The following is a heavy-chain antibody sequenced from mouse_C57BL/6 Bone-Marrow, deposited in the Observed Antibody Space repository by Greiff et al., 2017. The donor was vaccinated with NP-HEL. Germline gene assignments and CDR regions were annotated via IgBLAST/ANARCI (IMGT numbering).Heavy chain of an antibody. V-gene: IGHV1-7*01. CDR3: ARGYGHYRGYFDV. D-gene: IGHD2-10*02. CDR1: GYTFTSYW. Sequence: QVQLQQSGAELVKPGASVKLSCKASGYTFTSYWMHWVKQRPGQGLEWIGYINPSSGYTKYNQKFKDKATLTADKSSSTAYMQLSSLTSEDSAVYYCARGYGHYRGYFDVWGTGTTVTVSS. CDR2: INPSSGYT. J-gene: IGHJ1*03.